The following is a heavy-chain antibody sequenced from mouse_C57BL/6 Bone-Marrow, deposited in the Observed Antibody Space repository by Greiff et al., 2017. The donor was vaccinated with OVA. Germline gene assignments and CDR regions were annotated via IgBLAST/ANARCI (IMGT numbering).Heavy chain of an antibody. CDR3: ARSGVLRRDY. CDR2: IDPSDSYT. J-gene: IGHJ2*01. CDR1: GYTFTSYW. D-gene: IGHD1-1*01. V-gene: IGHV1-59*01. Sequence: VQLQQSGAELVRPGTSVKLSCKASGYTFTSYWMHWVKQRPGQGLEWIGVIDPSDSYTNYNQKFKGKATLTVDTSSSTAYMQLSSLTSEDSAVYYCARSGVLRRDYWGQGTTLTVSS.